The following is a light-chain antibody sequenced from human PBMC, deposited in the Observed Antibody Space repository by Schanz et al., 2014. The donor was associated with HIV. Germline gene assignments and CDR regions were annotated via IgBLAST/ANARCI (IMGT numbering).Light chain of an antibody. CDR2: DVS. Sequence: QSALTQPASVSGAPGQSITISCTGTSSDLGGYNYVSWYQQYPGKAPKLIIYDVSDRPSGVSNRFSGSKSGNTASLTISGLQAEDEADYYCSSYAGNNNGVFGGGTKLTVL. CDR1: SSDLGGYNY. J-gene: IGLJ3*02. CDR3: SSYAGNNNGV. V-gene: IGLV2-14*03.